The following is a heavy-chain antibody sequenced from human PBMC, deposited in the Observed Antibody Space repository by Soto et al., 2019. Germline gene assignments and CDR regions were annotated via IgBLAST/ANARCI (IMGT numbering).Heavy chain of an antibody. Sequence: SETLSLTCTVSGGSISRGDYYWSWIRQPPGKGLEWIGYIYDSGSTYYNPSLKSRVTISVDTSKNQFSLKLSSVTAAHTAVYYCARTYGAGAGDYYGMDVWGQGTTVTVSS. V-gene: IGHV4-30-4*01. D-gene: IGHD4-17*01. J-gene: IGHJ6*02. CDR3: ARTYGAGAGDYYGMDV. CDR1: GGSISRGDYY. CDR2: IYDSGST.